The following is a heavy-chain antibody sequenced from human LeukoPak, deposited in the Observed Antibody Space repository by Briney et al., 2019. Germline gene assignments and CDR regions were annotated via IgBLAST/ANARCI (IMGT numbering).Heavy chain of an antibody. J-gene: IGHJ6*03. CDR1: GFTFSSCN. V-gene: IGHV3-21*01. CDR2: ITSGSSHI. D-gene: IGHD1-26*01. Sequence: GGSLRLSCAASGFTFSSCNMNWVRQTPGQGLEWVSSITSGSSHIYYADSVKGRFTISRDNAKSSLYLQMNSLRAEDTAVYYCARDPYSGSYGADYYYYMDVWGKGTTVTISS. CDR3: ARDPYSGSYGADYYYYMDV.